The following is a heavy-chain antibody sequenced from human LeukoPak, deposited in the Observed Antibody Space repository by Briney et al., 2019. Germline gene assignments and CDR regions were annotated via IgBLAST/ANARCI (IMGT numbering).Heavy chain of an antibody. Sequence: SETLSLTCSVSGGPISEYYWSWIRQPPGKGLEWIGYIYHTGSTNYSPSLKSRVTMSVDASRNQFSLKLVSVTAADTAVYYCARDRGSTGYYYLDSWGQGILVTVSS. D-gene: IGHD6-19*01. CDR3: ARDRGSTGYYYLDS. J-gene: IGHJ4*02. V-gene: IGHV4-59*01. CDR2: IYHTGST. CDR1: GGPISEYY.